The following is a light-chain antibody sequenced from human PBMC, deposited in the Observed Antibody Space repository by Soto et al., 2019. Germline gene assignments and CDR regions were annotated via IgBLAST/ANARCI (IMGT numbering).Light chain of an antibody. CDR3: QQYGSSTRT. CDR2: GAS. Sequence: EIVFTQSPGTLSLSPGERATLSCRASQSVSSSSLAWYQQNPGQAPRLLIYGASSRDTGIPDRFSGSGAGTDFTRTISRLEPEDFAVDYCQQYGSSTRTFGQGTKVDIK. CDR1: QSVSSSS. J-gene: IGKJ1*01. V-gene: IGKV3-20*01.